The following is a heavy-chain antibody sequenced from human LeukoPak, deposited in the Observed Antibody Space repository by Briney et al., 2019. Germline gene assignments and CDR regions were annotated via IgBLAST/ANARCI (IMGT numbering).Heavy chain of an antibody. V-gene: IGHV3-30-3*01. CDR3: ARDYGGNSYCDY. CDR1: GFTLSSYA. Sequence: GRSLRLSCAASGFTLSSYAMHWVRQAPGKGLEWVAVISYDGSNKYYADSVKGRFTISRDNSKNTLYLQMNSLRAEDTAVYYCARDYGGNSYCDYWGQGTLVTVSS. J-gene: IGHJ4*02. CDR2: ISYDGSNK. D-gene: IGHD4-23*01.